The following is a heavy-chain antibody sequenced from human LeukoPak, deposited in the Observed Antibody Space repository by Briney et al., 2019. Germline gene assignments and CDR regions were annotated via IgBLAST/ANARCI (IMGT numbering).Heavy chain of an antibody. CDR3: AKEMIVTHYGGYMGD. D-gene: IGHD4-23*01. J-gene: IGHJ4*02. CDR2: ISWRSGYI. Sequence: GGSLRLSCAASGFTFDDYAMHWVRQAPGKGLEWVSGISWRSGYIGYADSVKGRFTISRDNAKNSLYLQMNSLRPEDTALYYCAKEMIVTHYGGYMGDWGQGTLVTVSS. CDR1: GFTFDDYA. V-gene: IGHV3-9*01.